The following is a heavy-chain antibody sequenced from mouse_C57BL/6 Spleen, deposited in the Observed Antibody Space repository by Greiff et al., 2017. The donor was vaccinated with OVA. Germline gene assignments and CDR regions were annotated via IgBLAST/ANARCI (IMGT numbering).Heavy chain of an antibody. CDR2: IHPNSGST. CDR1: GYTFTSYW. CDR3: ETDGYSPAY. J-gene: IGHJ3*01. Sequence: QVQLQQPGAELVKPGASVKLSCKASGYTFTSYWMHWVKQRPGQGLEWIGMIHPNSGSTNYNEKFKSKATLTVDKSSSTAYMQLSSLTSEDSAVYYCETDGYSPAYWGQGTLVTVSA. D-gene: IGHD2-3*01. V-gene: IGHV1-64*01.